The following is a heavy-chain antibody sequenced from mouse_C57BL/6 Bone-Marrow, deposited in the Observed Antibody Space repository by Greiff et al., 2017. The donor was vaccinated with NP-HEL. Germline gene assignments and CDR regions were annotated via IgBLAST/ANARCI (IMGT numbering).Heavy chain of an antibody. CDR3: ARYPRQLRPSWFAY. D-gene: IGHD3-2*02. J-gene: IGHJ3*01. Sequence: VQLQQPGAELVKPGASVKLSCKASGYTFTSYWMHWVKQRPGQGLEWIGMIHPNSGSTNYNEKFKSKATLTVDKSSSTAYMQLSSLTSEDSAVYSCARYPRQLRPSWFAYWGQGTLVTVSA. V-gene: IGHV1-64*01. CDR1: GYTFTSYW. CDR2: IHPNSGST.